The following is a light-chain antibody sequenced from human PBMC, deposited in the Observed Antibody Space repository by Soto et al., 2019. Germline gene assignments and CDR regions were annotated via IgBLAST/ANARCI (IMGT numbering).Light chain of an antibody. J-gene: IGKJ5*01. CDR2: GAS. CDR1: QSVSSSY. V-gene: IGKV3D-20*02. CDR3: QQRSNWPIT. Sequence: EIVLTQSPGTLSLSPGERATLSCRASQSVSSSYLAWYQQKPGQAHRLLIYGASSRATGIQDRFSGSGSGTDFTLTIRSLEPEDFAVYYCQQRSNWPITFGQGTRLEIK.